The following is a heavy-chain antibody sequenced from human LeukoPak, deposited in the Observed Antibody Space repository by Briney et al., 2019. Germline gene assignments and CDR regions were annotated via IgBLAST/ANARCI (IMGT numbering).Heavy chain of an antibody. Sequence: GGSLRLSCAASGFTFSEYWMHWVRQGPGEGLVWVSHIKSDGTFTTYTDSVEGRFTMSRDNAKNTVYLQMNYLRAEDSGVYYCARDLHWNSADFWGQGTLVTVSS. CDR2: IKSDGTFT. V-gene: IGHV3-74*01. D-gene: IGHD1-7*01. CDR3: ARDLHWNSADF. J-gene: IGHJ4*02. CDR1: GFTFSEYW.